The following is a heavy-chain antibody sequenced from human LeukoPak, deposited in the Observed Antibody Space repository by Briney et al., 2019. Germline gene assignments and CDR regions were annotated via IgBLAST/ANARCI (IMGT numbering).Heavy chain of an antibody. CDR3: ASLRITMVRGVIVP. D-gene: IGHD3-10*01. J-gene: IGHJ5*02. V-gene: IGHV3-7*01. CDR2: IKQDGSEK. CDR1: GFTFSSYW. Sequence: GGSLRLSCAASGFTFSSYWMSWVRQAPGKGLEWVANIKQDGSEKYYVDSVKGRFTISRDNAKNLLYLQMNSLRAEDTAVYYCASLRITMVRGVIVPWGQGTLVTVSS.